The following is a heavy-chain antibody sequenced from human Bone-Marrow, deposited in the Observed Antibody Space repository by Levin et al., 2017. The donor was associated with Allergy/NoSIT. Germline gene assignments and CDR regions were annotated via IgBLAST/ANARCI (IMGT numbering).Heavy chain of an antibody. CDR3: AGDPPHEEGNAWSRNFLQY. V-gene: IGHV3-30-3*01. J-gene: IGHJ4*02. D-gene: IGHD6-19*01. CDR1: GFSFSVYA. Sequence: PGGSLRLSCAASGFSFSVYAIHWVRQTPGKGLEWLTVISNDANNKYYADSVKGRFTISRDNSRDTVYLQMNSLSPEDTAVYFCAGDPPHEEGNAWSRNFLQYWGQGTLVTVSS. CDR2: ISNDANNK.